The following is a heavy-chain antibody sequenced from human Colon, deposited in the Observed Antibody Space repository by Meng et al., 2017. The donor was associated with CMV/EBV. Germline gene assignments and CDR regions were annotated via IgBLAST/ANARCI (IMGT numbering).Heavy chain of an antibody. V-gene: IGHV3-7*01. Sequence: GESLKISCAASGFTFNTFWMTWVRQAPGKGLEWVANMKNDGSEEYYVDSVRGRFAISRDNAKSSLSLQMNSLRAEDTAVYYCARATTPGGYFHHWGQGTLVTVSS. CDR3: ARATTPGGYFHH. CDR1: GFTFNTFW. J-gene: IGHJ1*01. CDR2: MKNDGSEE. D-gene: IGHD4-23*01.